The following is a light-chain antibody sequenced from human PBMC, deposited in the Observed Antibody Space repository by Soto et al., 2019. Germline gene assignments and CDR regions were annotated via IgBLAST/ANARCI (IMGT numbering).Light chain of an antibody. J-gene: IGKJ1*01. CDR1: QSLNRD. Sequence: EIVMTQSPATLSVSPGERATLSCRASQSLNRDLAWYQQRPGQSPRLLIFGASIRAAGIPARFSGSGSGTEFTLTIDSLQSEDFALYYCQQYLNRPGTFGQGTKVEI. CDR3: QQYLNRPGT. V-gene: IGKV3-15*01. CDR2: GAS.